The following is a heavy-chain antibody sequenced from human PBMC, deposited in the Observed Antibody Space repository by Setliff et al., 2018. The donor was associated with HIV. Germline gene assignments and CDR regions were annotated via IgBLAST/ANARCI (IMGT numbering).Heavy chain of an antibody. J-gene: IGHJ3*02. CDR3: ARWGASGGRPDCHAFDM. V-gene: IGHV4-59*01. D-gene: IGHD2-15*01. Sequence: SLTCPVSGGSINSYYWNWIRQSPGKGLEWIGYIGYNGDTSYNPSLNSRVTLSVDRPKNQFSLKLSSVSAADTAVYFCARWGASGGRPDCHAFDMWGQGTMVTVSS. CDR2: IGYNGDT. CDR1: GGSINSYY.